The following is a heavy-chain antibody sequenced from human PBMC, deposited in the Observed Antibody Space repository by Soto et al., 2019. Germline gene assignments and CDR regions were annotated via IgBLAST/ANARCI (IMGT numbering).Heavy chain of an antibody. V-gene: IGHV4-34*01. CDR3: AGAPGQLFHYYHYGLDV. J-gene: IGHJ6*02. CDR1: GGSFSGYY. Sequence: SETLSLTCGVYGGSFSGYYWSWIRQPPGKGLEWIGEISQSGGTNYNPSLKSRVTISADTSKNQFSLRLRSVTAADTAVYYCAGAPGQLFHYYHYGLDVWGQGTTVTVSS. CDR2: ISQSGGT. D-gene: IGHD3-10*01.